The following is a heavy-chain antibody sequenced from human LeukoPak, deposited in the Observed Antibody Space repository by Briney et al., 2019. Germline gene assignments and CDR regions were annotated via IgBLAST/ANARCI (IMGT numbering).Heavy chain of an antibody. J-gene: IGHJ5*02. Sequence: SETLSLTCTVSGRSISSYYWSWIRHPAGKGLDWIGRIYTSGSTNYNPSLKSRVTMSVDTSKNQFSLKLSSVTAADTAVYYCARGGQWLVPNWFDPWGQGTLVTVSS. CDR3: ARGGQWLVPNWFDP. V-gene: IGHV4-4*07. D-gene: IGHD6-19*01. CDR2: IYTSGST. CDR1: GRSISSYY.